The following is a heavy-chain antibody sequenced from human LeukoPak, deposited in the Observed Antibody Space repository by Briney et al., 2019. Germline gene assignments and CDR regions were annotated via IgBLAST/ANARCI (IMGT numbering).Heavy chain of an antibody. J-gene: IGHJ5*02. V-gene: IGHV4-59*12. CDR2: IYSSGTT. Sequence: PSETLSLTCTVSGGSISSYYWSWIRQPPGRGLEWIGYIYSSGTTNYNPSLKSRVTISVDTSKSQFSLKLSSVTAADTAVYYCARRYCTDGVCYLVSWGQGTLVTVSS. CDR3: ARRYCTDGVCYLVS. CDR1: GGSISSYY. D-gene: IGHD2-8*01.